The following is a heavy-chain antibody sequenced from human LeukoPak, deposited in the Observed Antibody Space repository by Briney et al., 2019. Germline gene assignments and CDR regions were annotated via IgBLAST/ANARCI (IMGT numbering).Heavy chain of an antibody. J-gene: IGHJ5*02. CDR1: GGSFSGYY. D-gene: IGHD2-2*01. Sequence: SETLSLTCAVYGGSFSGYYWSWIRQPPGKGLEWIGEINHSGSTNYNPSLKSRVTISVDTSKNQFSLKLSSVTAADTAVYYCARAQDIVVVPAARLGYNWFDPWGQGTPVTVSS. CDR2: INHSGST. CDR3: ARAQDIVVVPAARLGYNWFDP. V-gene: IGHV4-34*01.